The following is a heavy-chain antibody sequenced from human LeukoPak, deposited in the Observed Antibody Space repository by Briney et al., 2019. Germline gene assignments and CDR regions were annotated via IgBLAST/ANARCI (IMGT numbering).Heavy chain of an antibody. CDR3: ASASGGSYYATTFVGY. CDR1: GFTVSSNY. J-gene: IGHJ4*02. CDR2: IYSGGST. V-gene: IGHV3-53*05. D-gene: IGHD1-26*01. Sequence: PGGSLRLSCAASGFTVSSNYMSWVRQAPGKGLEWVSVIYSGGSTYYADSVKGRFTISRDNSKNTLYLQMNSLRAEDTAVYYCASASGGSYYATTFVGYWGQGTLVTVSS.